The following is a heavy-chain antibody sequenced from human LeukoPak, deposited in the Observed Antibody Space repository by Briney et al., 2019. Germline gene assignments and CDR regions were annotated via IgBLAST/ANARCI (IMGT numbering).Heavy chain of an antibody. Sequence: ASVKVSCKDSGYTLTGYYMHWVRQAPGQGLEWMGWINPNSGGTNYAQKFQGRVTMTRDTSISTAYMELSRLRSDDTAVYYCARELRRSYSSSDFDYWGQGTLVTVSS. CDR2: INPNSGGT. D-gene: IGHD6-6*01. CDR1: GYTLTGYY. V-gene: IGHV1-2*02. CDR3: ARELRRSYSSSDFDY. J-gene: IGHJ4*02.